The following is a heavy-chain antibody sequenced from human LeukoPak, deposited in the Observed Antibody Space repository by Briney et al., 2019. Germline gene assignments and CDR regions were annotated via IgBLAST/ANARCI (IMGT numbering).Heavy chain of an antibody. D-gene: IGHD1-26*01. Sequence: SETLSLTCTVSGGSISSYYWSWIRQPAGKGLEWMGRIYTSGSTNYNASLKSRVSMSVDTSKNQFSLKLSSVTAADTAVFYCARENSGSYREFDYWGQGTLVTVSS. V-gene: IGHV4-4*07. J-gene: IGHJ4*02. CDR2: IYTSGST. CDR3: ARENSGSYREFDY. CDR1: GGSISSYY.